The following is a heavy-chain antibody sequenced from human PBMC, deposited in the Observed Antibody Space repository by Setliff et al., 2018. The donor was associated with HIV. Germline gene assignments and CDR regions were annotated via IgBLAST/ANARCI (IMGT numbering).Heavy chain of an antibody. J-gene: IGHJ6*02. V-gene: IGHV3-20*04. Sequence: GGSLRLSCAASGFTFSSYSMNWVRQAPGKGLEWVSGISWSGGGTGYAASVKGRFTISRDDAKNSLYLQMSSLRVEDTALYFCARSFPYYYESGGVYAMDVWGLGTTVTVSS. CDR1: GFTFSSYS. D-gene: IGHD3-22*01. CDR3: ARSFPYYYESGGVYAMDV. CDR2: ISWSGGGT.